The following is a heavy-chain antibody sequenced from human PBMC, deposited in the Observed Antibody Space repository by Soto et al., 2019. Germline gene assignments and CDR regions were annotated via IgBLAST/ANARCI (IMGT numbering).Heavy chain of an antibody. CDR1: GGSISNGGYY. CDR3: ARVRGSGSYAAYYFDS. D-gene: IGHD3-10*01. Sequence: SETLSLTCTVSGGSISNGGYYWNWVRQHPGKGLEWIGYIHYSGSTWYNPSLESRVTIPVETSKDQFSLKLRSVTAADTAVYYCARVRGSGSYAAYYFDSWGQGTLVTVSS. J-gene: IGHJ4*01. V-gene: IGHV4-31*03. CDR2: IHYSGST.